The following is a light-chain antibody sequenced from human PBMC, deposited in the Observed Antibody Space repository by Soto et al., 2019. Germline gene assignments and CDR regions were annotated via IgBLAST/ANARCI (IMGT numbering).Light chain of an antibody. V-gene: IGKV2-30*01. J-gene: IGKJ1*01. CDR3: QQYFEWPPMT. CDR2: KVS. Sequence: DVVMTQSPLSLPVTLAQPASISCRSSQSLVYSDGNTYLTWFQQKPGQSPRRLIYKVSTRDSGVPDRFSGSGSGTDFTLTISSLRSEDSAIYYCQQYFEWPPMTFGQGTKVEI. CDR1: QSLVYSDGNTY.